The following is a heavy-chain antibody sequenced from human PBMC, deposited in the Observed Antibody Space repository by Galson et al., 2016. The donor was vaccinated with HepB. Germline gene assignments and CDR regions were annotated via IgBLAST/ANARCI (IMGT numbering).Heavy chain of an antibody. V-gene: IGHV1-18*04. CDR3: AKSPSMGHYFYFGMDV. CDR2: ISAYTANT. J-gene: IGHJ6*02. D-gene: IGHD2/OR15-2a*01. CDR1: GYNFSNYG. Sequence: SVKVSCKASGYNFSNYGISWVRQAPGQGLEFLGWISAYTANTIYAQNFQARVTVTTVTATSTAYLALRSLRSDDTAIYYCAKSPSMGHYFYFGMDVWGPGTAVTVSS.